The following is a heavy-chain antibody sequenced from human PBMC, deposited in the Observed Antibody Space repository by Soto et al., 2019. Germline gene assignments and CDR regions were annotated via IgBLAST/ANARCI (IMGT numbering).Heavy chain of an antibody. Sequence: EVQLVESGGDLVQPGRSLRLSCAASGFLVSDNYMGWVRQAPGKGLEWVSVVYSGTNTHYADSVKGRFTISRDNSKNTLYLQMNSLRVEDTAVYYCARGYRVEGAYGAGAFFDYWGQGNLVTVSS. CDR3: ARGYRVEGAYGAGAFFDY. J-gene: IGHJ4*02. D-gene: IGHD1-26*01. CDR1: GFLVSDNY. V-gene: IGHV3-66*01. CDR2: VYSGTNT.